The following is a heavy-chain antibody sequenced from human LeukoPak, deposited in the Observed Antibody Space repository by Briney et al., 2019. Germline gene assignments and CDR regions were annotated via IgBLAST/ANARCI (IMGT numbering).Heavy chain of an antibody. V-gene: IGHV6-1*01. CDR3: ARDQGTMVRGVTYYFDY. D-gene: IGHD3-10*01. Sequence: SQTLSLTCAISGDSVSSNSAAWNWIRQSPSRGLEWLGRTYYRSKWYNDYAVSVKSRITINPDTSKNQFSLQLNSVTPEDTAVYYCARDQGTMVRGVTYYFDYWGQGTLVTVSS. CDR2: TYYRSKWYN. J-gene: IGHJ4*02. CDR1: GDSVSSNSAA.